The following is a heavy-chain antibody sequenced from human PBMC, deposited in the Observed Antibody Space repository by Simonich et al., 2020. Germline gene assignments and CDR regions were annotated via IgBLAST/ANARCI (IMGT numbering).Heavy chain of an antibody. Sequence: QVQLVQSGAEVKKPGASVKVCCKASGYTFTGSYMHWVQQAPGQGLAGMGWINPKGGGTNYAQKFQGRVTMTRDTSISTAYMELSRLRSDDTAVYYCARDSYSSWYFDLWGRGTLVTVSS. J-gene: IGHJ2*01. V-gene: IGHV1-2*02. CDR3: ARDSYSSWYFDL. CDR1: GYTFTGSY. CDR2: INPKGGGT. D-gene: IGHD6-13*01.